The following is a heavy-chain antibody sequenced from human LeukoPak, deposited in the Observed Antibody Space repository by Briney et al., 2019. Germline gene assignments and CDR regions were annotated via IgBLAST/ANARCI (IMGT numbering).Heavy chain of an antibody. CDR1: GFTFSSYG. D-gene: IGHD4-17*01. CDR2: ISYDGSNK. Sequence: PGRSLRLSCAASGFTFSSYGMHWVRQAPGKGLEWAAVISYDGSNKYYADSVKGRFTISRDNSKNTLYLQMNSLRAEDTAVYYCAKDRATVTYYYYYGMDVWGQGTTATVSS. CDR3: AKDRATVTYYYYYGMDV. V-gene: IGHV3-30*18. J-gene: IGHJ6*02.